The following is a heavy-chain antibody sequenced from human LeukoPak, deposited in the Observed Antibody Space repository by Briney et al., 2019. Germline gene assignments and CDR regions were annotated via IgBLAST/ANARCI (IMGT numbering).Heavy chain of an antibody. V-gene: IGHV3-48*03. CDR2: IIRSGSTI. J-gene: IGHJ6*02. CDR3: ARQQMYFYDSSGWHYYGMDV. Sequence: PGGSLRLSCAASGFTFSSYEMNWVRQAPGKGLEWVSNIIRSGSTIYYADSVKGRFTISRDNAKNSLYLQMNSLRAEDTAVYYCARQQMYFYDSSGWHYYGMDVRGQGTTVTVSS. D-gene: IGHD3-22*01. CDR1: GFTFSSYE.